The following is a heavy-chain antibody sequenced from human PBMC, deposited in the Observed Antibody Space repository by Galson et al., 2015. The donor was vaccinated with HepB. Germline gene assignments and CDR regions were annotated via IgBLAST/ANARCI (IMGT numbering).Heavy chain of an antibody. CDR2: IYPGDSDT. CDR3: ARPTSAYQSQLGF. D-gene: IGHD3-3*01. CDR1: GYSFTSYW. J-gene: IGHJ4*02. V-gene: IGHV5-51*01. Sequence: QSGAEVKKPGESLKISCKGSGYSFTSYWIGWVRQMPGKGLEWMGIIYPGDSDTRYSPTFQGQVTISADKSISTAYLQWRSLKASDTAMYYCARPTSAYQSQLGFCGPGTLVAAAS.